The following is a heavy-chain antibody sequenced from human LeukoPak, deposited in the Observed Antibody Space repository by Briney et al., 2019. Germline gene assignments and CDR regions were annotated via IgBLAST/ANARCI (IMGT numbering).Heavy chain of an antibody. V-gene: IGHV4-34*01. CDR3: ARQAKWNYYDSSGYYPEYFQH. D-gene: IGHD3-22*01. J-gene: IGHJ1*01. CDR1: GGSFSGYY. Sequence: SETLSPTCAVYGGSFSGYYWSWIRQPPGKGLEWIGEINHSGSTNYNPSLKSRVTISVDTSKNQFSLKLSSVTAADTAVYYCARQAKWNYYDSSGYYPEYFQHWGQGTLVTVSS. CDR2: INHSGST.